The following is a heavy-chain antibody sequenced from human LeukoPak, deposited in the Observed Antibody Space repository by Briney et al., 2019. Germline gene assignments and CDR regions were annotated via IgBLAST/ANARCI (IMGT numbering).Heavy chain of an antibody. Sequence: PGRSLRLSCAASGFSFSKFAMHWVRQAPGRGLESVSCISYNGDGTYYANSVKGSFTISRDNSKKTLYLQVGSLRAEDMGVYYCARGHFWSGYTYQDYFYYMDVWGKGTAVTVSS. D-gene: IGHD3-3*02. CDR1: GFSFSKFA. CDR2: ISYNGDGT. V-gene: IGHV3-64*01. J-gene: IGHJ6*03. CDR3: ARGHFWSGYTYQDYFYYMDV.